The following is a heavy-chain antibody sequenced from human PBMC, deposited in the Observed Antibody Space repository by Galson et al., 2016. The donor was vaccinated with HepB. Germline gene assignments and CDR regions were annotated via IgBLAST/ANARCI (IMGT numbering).Heavy chain of an antibody. CDR2: ISGSGYNT. Sequence: SLRLSCAASGFTLSDYAMSWVRQAPGKGLEWVSIISGSGYNTDYAGSVKGRFTISRDNSKNTVYLQMSRLRAADTAEYYLAKSNETDYDIMTGYYSSADYWGQGILVTVSS. D-gene: IGHD3-9*01. V-gene: IGHV3-23*01. CDR1: GFTLSDYA. J-gene: IGHJ4*02. CDR3: AKSNETDYDIMTGYYSSADY.